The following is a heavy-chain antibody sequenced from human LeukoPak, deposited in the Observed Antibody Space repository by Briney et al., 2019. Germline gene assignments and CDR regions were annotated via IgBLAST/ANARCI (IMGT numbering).Heavy chain of an antibody. Sequence: PGGSLRLSCAASGFTLSSFGMHWVRQAPGKGLEWVGRIKSKTDGGTTDYAAPVKGRFTISRDDSKNTLYLQMNSLKTEDTAVYYCTTDLVITMIGDAFDIWGQGTMVTVSS. V-gene: IGHV3-15*01. CDR2: IKSKTDGGTT. CDR3: TTDLVITMIGDAFDI. D-gene: IGHD3-22*01. J-gene: IGHJ3*02. CDR1: GFTLSSFG.